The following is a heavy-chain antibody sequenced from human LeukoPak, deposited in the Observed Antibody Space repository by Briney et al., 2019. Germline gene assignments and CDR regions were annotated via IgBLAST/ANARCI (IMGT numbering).Heavy chain of an antibody. D-gene: IGHD3-10*01. Sequence: GGSLRLSCAASGFTFSSYAMSWVRQAPGKGLEWVSAISGSGGSTYYADSVKGRFTISRDNSKNTLYLQMNSLRAEDTAVYYCATRPYAYGSGSSYKPYWGQGTLVTVSS. J-gene: IGHJ4*02. CDR2: ISGSGGST. CDR3: ATRPYAYGSGSSYKPY. CDR1: GFTFSSYA. V-gene: IGHV3-23*01.